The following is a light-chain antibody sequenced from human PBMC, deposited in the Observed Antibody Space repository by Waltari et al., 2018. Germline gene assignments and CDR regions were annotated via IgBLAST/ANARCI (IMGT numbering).Light chain of an antibody. J-gene: IGLJ3*02. CDR3: CSYAGSNTFVV. V-gene: IGLV2-23*03. Sequence: QSALTHPASVSGSPGQSITLPCTGTSSDVGSYNLVSWYQQHPGKAPKLMIYEGNKRPSGVSNRFSGSKSGNTASLTISGLQGEDEADYHCCSYAGSNTFVVFGGGTKLTVL. CDR1: SSDVGSYNL. CDR2: EGN.